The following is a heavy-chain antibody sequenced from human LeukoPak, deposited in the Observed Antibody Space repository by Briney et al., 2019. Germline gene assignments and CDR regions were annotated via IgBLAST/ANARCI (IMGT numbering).Heavy chain of an antibody. CDR3: ASDERCSTTCPLDY. J-gene: IGHJ4*02. CDR1: GGSFRGYY. Sequence: SSETLSLTCAVYGGSFRGYYWSWIPQPPGKGLEWIGEINHSGSTNYNPSLKSRVTISLDTSMKKFSLRLNSVTAADTAVYYCASDERCSTTCPLDYWGQGTLVTVSS. D-gene: IGHD2-2*01. CDR2: INHSGST. V-gene: IGHV4-34*01.